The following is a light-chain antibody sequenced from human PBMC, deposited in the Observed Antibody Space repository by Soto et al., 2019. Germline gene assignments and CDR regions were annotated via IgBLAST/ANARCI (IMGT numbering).Light chain of an antibody. CDR1: SSDLGGYNF. Sequence: QSVLTQPRSVSGSPGQSVTISCTGTSSDLGGYNFVSWYQHHPGKAPKLMIYDVSKRPSGVPDRFSGSKSGNTASLTISGLQAEDEADYYCCSYAGSYTWVFGGGPKVTVL. CDR2: DVS. J-gene: IGLJ3*02. V-gene: IGLV2-11*01. CDR3: CSYAGSYTWV.